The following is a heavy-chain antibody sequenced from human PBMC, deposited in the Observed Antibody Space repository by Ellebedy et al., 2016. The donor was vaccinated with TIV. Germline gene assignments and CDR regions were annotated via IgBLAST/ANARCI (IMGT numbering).Heavy chain of an antibody. D-gene: IGHD6-19*01. Sequence: SLKISCAASGFTFDDYGMHWVRQAPGKGLEWVSGISWNSGKIGYADPVKCRFTISRDNSKNTLYLQMNCLRVEDTAVYFCAKDGYKSGRYAELYYYGLDVWGQGTTVTVSS. CDR1: GFTFDDYG. CDR3: AKDGYKSGRYAELYYYGLDV. CDR2: ISWNSGKI. J-gene: IGHJ6*02. V-gene: IGHV3-9*01.